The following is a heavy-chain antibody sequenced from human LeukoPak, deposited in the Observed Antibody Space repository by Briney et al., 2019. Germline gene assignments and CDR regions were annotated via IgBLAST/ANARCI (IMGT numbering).Heavy chain of an antibody. CDR3: ASSAAVAGTRGDYFDY. Sequence: ASVKVSCKASGYTFTGYYMHWVRQAPGQGLEWMGWINPNSGGTNYAQKFQGRVTMTRDTSISTAYMELMRLRSDDTAVYYCASSAAVAGTRGDYFDYWGQGTLVTVSS. D-gene: IGHD6-19*01. CDR1: GYTFTGYY. V-gene: IGHV1-2*02. J-gene: IGHJ4*02. CDR2: INPNSGGT.